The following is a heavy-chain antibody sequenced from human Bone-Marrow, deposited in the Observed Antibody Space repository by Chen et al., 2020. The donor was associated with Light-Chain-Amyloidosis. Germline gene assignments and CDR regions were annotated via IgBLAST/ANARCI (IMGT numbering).Heavy chain of an antibody. CDR3: ARSLRGWFDP. D-gene: IGHD3-10*01. CDR2: IYYDGTT. V-gene: IGHV4-31*11. J-gene: IGHJ5*02. Sequence: QVQLQESGPGLVKPSQTLSLNCAVSGDSLSSSGYYWSWLRHNPGMGLEWIGNIYYDGTTSYSPSLKSRVSITSDMSKNQFSRRLSSVTAADTAVYYCARSLRGWFDPWGQGTLVTVSS. CDR1: GDSLSSSGYY.